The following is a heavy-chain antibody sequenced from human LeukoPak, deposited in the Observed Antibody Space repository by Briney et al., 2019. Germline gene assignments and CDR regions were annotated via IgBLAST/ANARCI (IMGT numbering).Heavy chain of an antibody. J-gene: IGHJ2*01. CDR1: GYTFTGYY. CDR3: AKGPFGWELLRSWYFDL. Sequence: GASVKVSCKASGYTFTGYYMHWVRQAPGQGLEWMGWINPNSGGTNYAQKFQGRVTMTRDTSISTAYMELSRLRSDDTAVYYCAKGPFGWELLRSWYFDLWGRGTLVTVSS. D-gene: IGHD1-26*01. CDR2: INPNSGGT. V-gene: IGHV1-2*02.